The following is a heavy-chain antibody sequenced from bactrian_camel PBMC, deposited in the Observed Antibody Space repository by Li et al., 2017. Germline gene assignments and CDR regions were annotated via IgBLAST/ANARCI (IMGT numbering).Heavy chain of an antibody. V-gene: IGHV3S55*01. CDR2: IEGDGSA. CDR3: ARGPENLWEYGY. Sequence: HVQLVESGGGSVQAGGSLRLSCAASRYTYDTYCMGWFRQVPGREREGVAAIEGDGSATYIDSVKDRFTISVDNAKNTLYLQMNSLKTEDTAVYYCARGPENLWEYGYWGQGTQVTVS. CDR1: RYTYDTYC. J-gene: IGHJ4*01.